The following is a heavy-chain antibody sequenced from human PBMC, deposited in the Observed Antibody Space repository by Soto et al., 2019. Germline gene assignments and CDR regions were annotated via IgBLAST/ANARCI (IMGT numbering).Heavy chain of an antibody. CDR3: ARGGVGSLYYYGMDV. CDR1: GYSFTDYW. Sequence: PGASLKISCKGSGYSFTDYWIGWVRQLPGKGLEWMGIIYPGDSDTRYSPSFQGQVTISADKSISTAYLQWSSLKASDTAIYYCARGGVGSLYYYGMDVWGQGTTVTVSS. V-gene: IGHV5-51*01. J-gene: IGHJ6*02. D-gene: IGHD2-8*02. CDR2: IYPGDSDT.